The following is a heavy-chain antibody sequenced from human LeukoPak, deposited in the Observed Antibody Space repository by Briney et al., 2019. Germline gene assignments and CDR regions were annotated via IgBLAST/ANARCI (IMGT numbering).Heavy chain of an antibody. Sequence: ASVKVSCKASGYTFTGYYMHWVRQAPGQGLEWMGWINLNSGGTNYAQKFQGRVTMTRDTSISTAYMELSSLRSDDTAVYYCARDRAAPTLNVHDYWGQGTLVTVSS. D-gene: IGHD1-1*01. V-gene: IGHV1-2*02. CDR1: GYTFTGYY. CDR3: ARDRAAPTLNVHDY. CDR2: INLNSGGT. J-gene: IGHJ4*02.